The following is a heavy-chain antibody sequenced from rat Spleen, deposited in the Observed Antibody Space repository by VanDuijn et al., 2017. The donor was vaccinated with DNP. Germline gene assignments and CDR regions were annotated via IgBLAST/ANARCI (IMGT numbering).Heavy chain of an antibody. V-gene: IGHV5S13*01. CDR3: ARGSTSIYWYFDF. CDR2: ISAGGGNT. Sequence: EVQMVESGGGLVQPGRSLKLSCTASGLTFSNYGMAWVRQAPTKGLEWVASISAGGGNTYYRDSVKGRFTISRDDAKSSLYLQMNSLKSEDTATYYCARGSTSIYWYFDFWGPGTMVTVSS. D-gene: IGHD3-1*01. CDR1: GLTFSNYG. J-gene: IGHJ1*01.